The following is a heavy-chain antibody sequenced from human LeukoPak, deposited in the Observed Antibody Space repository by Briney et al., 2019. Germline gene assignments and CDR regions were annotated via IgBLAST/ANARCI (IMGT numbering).Heavy chain of an antibody. Sequence: SETLSLTCAVYGGSFSGYYWSWIRQPPGKGLEWSGEINHSGSTNYNPSLKSRVTISVDTSKNQFSLKLSSVTAADTAVYYCARLESSRIAAAGTSYYYYYMDVWGKGTTVTISS. CDR1: GGSFSGYY. V-gene: IGHV4-34*01. J-gene: IGHJ6*03. CDR3: ARLESSRIAAAGTSYYYYYMDV. D-gene: IGHD6-13*01. CDR2: INHSGST.